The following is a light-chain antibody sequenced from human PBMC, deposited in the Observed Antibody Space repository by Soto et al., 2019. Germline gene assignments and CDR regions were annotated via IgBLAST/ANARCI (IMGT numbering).Light chain of an antibody. CDR2: AAF. Sequence: DIQMTQSPSSLSASIGDRITITCRASQGISNYLAWYQQKPGKMPKLLIYAAFTLSSGVPSRFSGGGSGTGFTLTSSRLQPEYVATYYCQKYNSAPWTFGQGTTVEIK. V-gene: IGKV1-27*01. CDR1: QGISNY. J-gene: IGKJ1*01. CDR3: QKYNSAPWT.